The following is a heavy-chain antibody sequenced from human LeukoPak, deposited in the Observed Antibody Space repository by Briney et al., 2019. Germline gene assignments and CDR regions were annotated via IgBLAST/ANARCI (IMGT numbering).Heavy chain of an antibody. V-gene: IGHV3-30-3*01. CDR3: GATTAALPDY. Sequence: GGSLRLSCAASGFTFSSCAMHWVRQAPGKGLEWVAVISYDGSNKYYADSVKGRFTTSRDNSKNTLYLQMNSLRPEDTAVYYCGATTAALPDYWGQGTLVTVSS. D-gene: IGHD1-1*01. J-gene: IGHJ4*02. CDR1: GFTFSSCA. CDR2: ISYDGSNK.